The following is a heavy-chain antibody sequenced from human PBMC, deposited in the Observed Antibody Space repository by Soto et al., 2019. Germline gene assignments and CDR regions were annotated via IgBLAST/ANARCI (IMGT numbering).Heavy chain of an antibody. V-gene: IGHV3-73*01. J-gene: IGHJ4*02. CDR2: IRSKANSYAT. D-gene: IGHD6-13*01. CDR3: TRGIAAAGPSLNY. CDR1: GFTFSGSA. Sequence: EVQLVESGGGLVQPGGSLKLSCAASGFTFSGSAMHWVRQASGKGLEWVGRIRSKANSYATAYAASVKGRFTISRDDSKNTAYLQMTSLKTEDTAVYYCTRGIAAAGPSLNYWGQGTLVTVSS.